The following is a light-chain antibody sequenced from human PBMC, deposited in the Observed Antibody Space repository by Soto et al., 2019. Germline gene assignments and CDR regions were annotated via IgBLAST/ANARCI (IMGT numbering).Light chain of an antibody. J-gene: IGKJ1*01. CDR2: GAS. Sequence: EIVLTQSPGTLSLSPGERGTLSCRASQSVGSSYLAWYQQKPGQAPRLLIYGASSRATGIPDRFSGSGSGTDFTLTISRLETEDFAVYYCQQYDGSPVTFGQGTKVEIK. V-gene: IGKV3-20*01. CDR3: QQYDGSPVT. CDR1: QSVGSSY.